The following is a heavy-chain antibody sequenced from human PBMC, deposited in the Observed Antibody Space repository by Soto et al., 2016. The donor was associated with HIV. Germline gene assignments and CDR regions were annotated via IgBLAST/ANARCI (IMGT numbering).Heavy chain of an antibody. CDR3: ARVRTIKINNDFNWEHYRFFDS. Sequence: QVRLQQWGAGLLRPSGTLSLTCAVYGGSFSENYWNWIRQSPEKGLEWIGQIEYSGPPPTVHLLGVDSPCLWTNLRTNSTLKMTSLTAADTAIYYCARVRTIKINNDFNWEHYRFFDSWGQGTLVTVSS. D-gene: IGHD3-16*01. J-gene: IGHJ4*02. CDR2: IEYSGPP. CDR1: GGSFSENY. V-gene: IGHV4-34*02.